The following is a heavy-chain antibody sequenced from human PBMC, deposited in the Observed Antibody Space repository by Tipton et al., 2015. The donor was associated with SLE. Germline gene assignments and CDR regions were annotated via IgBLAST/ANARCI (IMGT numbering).Heavy chain of an antibody. CDR1: GYSISSGYY. CDR3: ARTGNSSSWYRYFDL. J-gene: IGHJ2*01. D-gene: IGHD6-13*01. CDR2: IYYSGST. V-gene: IGHV4-61*05. Sequence: LRLSCTVSGYSISSGYYWGWIRQPPGKGLEWIGYIYYSGSTNYNPSLKSRVTISVDTSKNQFSLKLSSVTAADTAVYYCARTGNSSSWYRYFDLWGRGTLVTVSS.